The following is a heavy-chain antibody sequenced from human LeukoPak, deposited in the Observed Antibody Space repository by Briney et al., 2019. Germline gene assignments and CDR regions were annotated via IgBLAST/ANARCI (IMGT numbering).Heavy chain of an antibody. Sequence: SETLSLTCTVSGGSFRSSSYYWGWIRQTPGKGLEWIGCIYYSGSTYYNPSLKSRVTISVDTSKNQFSLKLSSVTAADTAAYYCARHYGPWGQGTLVTVSS. V-gene: IGHV4-39*01. CDR2: IYYSGST. D-gene: IGHD3-16*01. J-gene: IGHJ5*02. CDR3: ARHYGP. CDR1: GGSFRSSSYY.